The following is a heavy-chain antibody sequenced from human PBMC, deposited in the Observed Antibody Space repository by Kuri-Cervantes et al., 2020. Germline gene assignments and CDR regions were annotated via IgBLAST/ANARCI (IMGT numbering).Heavy chain of an antibody. Sequence: LSLTCAASGFTFSSYAMHWVRQAPGKGLEWVAVISYDGSNKYYADSVKGRFTISRDNSKNTLYLQMNSLRAEDTAVYYCARDRDIVVVPARKKRLDAFDIWGQGTMVTVSS. D-gene: IGHD2-2*01. J-gene: IGHJ3*02. CDR2: ISYDGSNK. CDR1: GFTFSSYA. V-gene: IGHV3-30-3*01. CDR3: ARDRDIVVVPARKKRLDAFDI.